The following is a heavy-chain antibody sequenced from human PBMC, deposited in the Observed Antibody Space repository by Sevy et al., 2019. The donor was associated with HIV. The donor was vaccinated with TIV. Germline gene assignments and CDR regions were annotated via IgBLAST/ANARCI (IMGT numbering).Heavy chain of an antibody. CDR3: AKQGGYCSNGVCYSAFDY. V-gene: IGHV3-30*18. D-gene: IGHD2-8*01. CDR2: ISHDGSNK. Sequence: GGSLRLSCAASGFTFSSFGMHWVRQAPGKGLEWVAIISHDGSNKIYADSVKGRFTISRDNSKNTLYLQMDSLRADDTAVYYCAKQGGYCSNGVCYSAFDYWGQGTLVTVSS. J-gene: IGHJ4*02. CDR1: GFTFSSFG.